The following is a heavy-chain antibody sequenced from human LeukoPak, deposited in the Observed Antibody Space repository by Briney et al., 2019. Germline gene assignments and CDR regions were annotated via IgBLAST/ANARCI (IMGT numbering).Heavy chain of an antibody. CDR1: GGTFSTYA. J-gene: IGHJ4*02. Sequence: GASVKVSCKASGGTFSTYAISWVRQAPGQGLEWMGGILPIFGTPNYAQKFQGRVTITADESTSTAYMELSSLRSEDTALYYCAKDSLGGSQPVWGQGTLVTVSS. CDR3: AKDSLGGSQPV. CDR2: ILPIFGTP. V-gene: IGHV1-69*13. D-gene: IGHD3-16*01.